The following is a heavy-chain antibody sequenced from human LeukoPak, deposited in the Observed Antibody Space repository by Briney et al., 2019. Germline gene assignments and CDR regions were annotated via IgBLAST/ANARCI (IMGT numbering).Heavy chain of an antibody. D-gene: IGHD3-16*02. V-gene: IGHV3-21*04. Sequence: GGSLRLSCAASGFTFGSYSMNWVRQAPGKGLEWVSSISSSSSYIYYADSVKGRFTISRDNAKNSLYLQMNSLRAEDTAVYYCAKTDPYDYVWGSYRKYYFDYWGQGTLVTVSS. J-gene: IGHJ4*02. CDR2: ISSSSSYI. CDR3: AKTDPYDYVWGSYRKYYFDY. CDR1: GFTFGSYS.